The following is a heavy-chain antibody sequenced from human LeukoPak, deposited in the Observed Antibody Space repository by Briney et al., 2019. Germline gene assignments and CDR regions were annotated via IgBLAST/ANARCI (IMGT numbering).Heavy chain of an antibody. D-gene: IGHD1-26*01. Sequence: GGSLRLSCAASGFTFSVIWKSWVRQAPGRGLEWVGRFKSKVAGGTTDYAAPVAGRFTISRDDSKNMLYLQMNSLKTEDTGVYYCTRGAPQADVFDIWGQGTMVTVSS. V-gene: IGHV3-15*01. CDR3: TRGAPQADVFDI. CDR2: FKSKVAGGTT. J-gene: IGHJ3*02. CDR1: GFTFSVIW.